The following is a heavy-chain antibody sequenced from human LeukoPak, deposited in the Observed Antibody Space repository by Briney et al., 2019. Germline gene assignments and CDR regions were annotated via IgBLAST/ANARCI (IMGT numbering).Heavy chain of an antibody. D-gene: IGHD3-22*01. CDR3: TRAPPGMTMMTDY. Sequence: ASVRVSCKASGYTFTDYHIAWVRQAPGQGLEWMGWVSTNDGNTVYAQRLQGRVTMTTDTSTSVAYMELRSLTSDDTAVYYCTRAPPGMTMMTDYWGQGTLVTVSS. CDR2: VSTNDGNT. CDR1: GYTFTDYH. J-gene: IGHJ4*02. V-gene: IGHV1-18*01.